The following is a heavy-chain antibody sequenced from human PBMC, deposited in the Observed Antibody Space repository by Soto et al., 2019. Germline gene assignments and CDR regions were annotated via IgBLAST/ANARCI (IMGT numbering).Heavy chain of an antibody. D-gene: IGHD1-1*01. V-gene: IGHV3-11*06. J-gene: IGHJ4*02. CDR1: GFTFSDYY. Sequence: GGSLRLSCAASGFTFSDYYMSWVRQAPGRGLEWISYSSNSGTFARYATSVKGRFSISRDNANNSLYLEMNSLRVEDTAVYYCARSGDNFNVLDYWGQGTPVTVSS. CDR3: ARSGDNFNVLDY. CDR2: SSNSGTFA.